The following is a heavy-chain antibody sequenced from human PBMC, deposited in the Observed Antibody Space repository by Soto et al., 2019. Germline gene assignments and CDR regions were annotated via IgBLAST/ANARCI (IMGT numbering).Heavy chain of an antibody. Sequence: QVQLVQSGAEVVKPGSSVKVSCKASGDTFDTFAISWVRQAPGQGLEWMGGFIPIFRTPDYGQKFQGRVTITADEYTSTAYKELSSLRSEDTAEYYCARDKDREQLGGNYDDTLDDWGQGTTVTVSS. CDR3: ARDKDREQLGGNYDDTLDD. D-gene: IGHD1-1*01. CDR1: GDTFDTFA. J-gene: IGHJ6*02. CDR2: FIPIFRTP. V-gene: IGHV1-69*12.